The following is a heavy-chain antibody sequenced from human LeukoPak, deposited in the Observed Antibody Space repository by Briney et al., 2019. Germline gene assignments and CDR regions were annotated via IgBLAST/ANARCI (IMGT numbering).Heavy chain of an antibody. Sequence: GSLRLSCAASGFTFSSYAMSWVRQAPGKGLEWVSTISGSRGNTYYADSVKGRFTISRGNSNNTLFLQMNSLRAEDTAVYYCAKAPAISANYYFDYWGQGTLVTVSS. J-gene: IGHJ4*02. D-gene: IGHD5-12*01. V-gene: IGHV3-23*01. CDR2: ISGSRGNT. CDR3: AKAPAISANYYFDY. CDR1: GFTFSSYA.